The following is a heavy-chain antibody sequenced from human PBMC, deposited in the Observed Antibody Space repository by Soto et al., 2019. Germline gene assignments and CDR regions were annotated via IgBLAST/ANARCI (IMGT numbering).Heavy chain of an antibody. D-gene: IGHD1-7*01. V-gene: IGHV4-59*01. J-gene: IGHJ3*02. CDR1: GGSIRSYY. Sequence: QVPLQESGPGLVKPSETQSLTCTVSGGSIRSYYWSWIRQPPGKGLEWIGYIYYSGSTNYNPSLKSRVTISVDTSKNQFSLKLSSVTAADTAVYYCARNYGQACDIWGQGTMVTVSS. CDR2: IYYSGST. CDR3: ARNYGQACDI.